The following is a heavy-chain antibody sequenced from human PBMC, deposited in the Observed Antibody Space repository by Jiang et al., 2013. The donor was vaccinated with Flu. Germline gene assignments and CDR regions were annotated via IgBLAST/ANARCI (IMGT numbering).Heavy chain of an antibody. CDR1: GYSFTSYW. CDR2: IDPSDSYT. Sequence: PGESLRISCKGSGYSFTSYWITWVRQMPGKGLEWMGKIDPSDSYTNYSPSFQGHVTISTDRSISTAYLQWSSLKASDTAMFYCARHGEATAPLDYWGQGTLVTVSS. J-gene: IGHJ4*02. D-gene: IGHD3-10*01. V-gene: IGHV5-10-1*01. CDR3: ARHGEATAPLDY.